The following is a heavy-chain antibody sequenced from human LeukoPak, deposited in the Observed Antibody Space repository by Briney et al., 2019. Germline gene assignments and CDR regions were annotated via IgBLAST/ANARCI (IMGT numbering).Heavy chain of an antibody. CDR2: IYYSGST. J-gene: IGHJ4*02. CDR3: ARGRIVPAAIDY. D-gene: IGHD2-2*02. Sequence: SQTLSLTCTVSGGSISSGGYYWSWIRQHPGKGLEWIGYIYYSGSTYYNPSLKSRVTISVDTSKNQFSLKLSSVTAADTAVYYCARGRIVPAAIDYWGQGTLVTVSS. V-gene: IGHV4-31*03. CDR1: GGSISSGGYY.